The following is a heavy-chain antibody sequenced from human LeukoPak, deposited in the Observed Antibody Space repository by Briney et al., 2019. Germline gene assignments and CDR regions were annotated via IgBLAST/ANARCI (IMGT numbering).Heavy chain of an antibody. Sequence: SETLSLTCTVSGGSISSYYWSWIRQPPGKGLEWIGYIYYSGSTNYNPSLKSRVTISVDTSKNQFSLKLSSVTAADTAVYYCGRHRWLLPELPDYFDYWGQGTLVTVSS. V-gene: IGHV4-59*08. CDR3: GRHRWLLPELPDYFDY. CDR2: IYYSGST. J-gene: IGHJ4*02. D-gene: IGHD2-15*01. CDR1: GGSISSYY.